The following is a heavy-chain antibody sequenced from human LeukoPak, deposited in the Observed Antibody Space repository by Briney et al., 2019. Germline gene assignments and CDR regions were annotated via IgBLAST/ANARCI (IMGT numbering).Heavy chain of an antibody. D-gene: IGHD3-22*01. CDR1: GFTFSTHD. CDR2: ISSRSSTI. J-gene: IGHJ4*02. V-gene: IGHV3-48*04. CDR3: ARENADYYDSSGSIDY. Sequence: GGSLRLSCAASGFTFSTHDLNWVRQAPGKGLEWVSFISSRSSTIYYADSVKGRFTISRDNAKNSLYLQMNSLRAEDTAVYYCARENADYYDSSGSIDYWGQGTLVTVSS.